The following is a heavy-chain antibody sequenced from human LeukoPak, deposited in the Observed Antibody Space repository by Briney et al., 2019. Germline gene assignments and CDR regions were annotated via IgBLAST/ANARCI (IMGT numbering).Heavy chain of an antibody. CDR3: ARGYCSSTSCPEDYYYYMDV. V-gene: IGHV4-31*03. CDR2: IYYSGST. D-gene: IGHD2-2*01. CDR1: GGFISSGGYY. Sequence: SETLSLTCTVSGGFISSGGYYWSWIRQHPGKGLEWIGYIYYSGSTYYNPSLKSRVTISVDTSKNQFSLKLSSVTAADTAVYYCARGYCSSTSCPEDYYYYMDVWGKGTTVTVSS. J-gene: IGHJ6*03.